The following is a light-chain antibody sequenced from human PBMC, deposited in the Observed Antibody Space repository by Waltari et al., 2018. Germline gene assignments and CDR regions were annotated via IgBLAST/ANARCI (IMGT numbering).Light chain of an antibody. Sequence: QSVLTQPPSASGTPGQRVTISCSGSSSNIGRNTVNWYQQLPGTAPKLLLYSKNQRPSGVPDRFSGSKSGTSASLSISGLQSEDEADYYCAAWDDSLNGYVFGTGTKVTVL. V-gene: IGLV1-44*01. CDR3: AAWDDSLNGYV. CDR1: SSNIGRNT. J-gene: IGLJ1*01. CDR2: SKN.